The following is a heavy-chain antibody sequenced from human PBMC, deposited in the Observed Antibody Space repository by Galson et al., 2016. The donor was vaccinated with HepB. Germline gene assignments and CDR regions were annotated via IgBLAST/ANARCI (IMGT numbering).Heavy chain of an antibody. CDR1: GYTFTSYP. J-gene: IGHJ6*02. Sequence: SVKVSCKASGYTFTSYPLHWVRQAPGQRLECMGWITSGNGNIRYTEQFQGRVTITRDTSASTAYMELSSPRSEETAVYYCARGKGFLSYYGGEVWGLGTTVIVS. CDR3: ARGKGFLSYYGGEV. CDR2: ITSGNGNI. D-gene: IGHD3-22*01. V-gene: IGHV1-3*04.